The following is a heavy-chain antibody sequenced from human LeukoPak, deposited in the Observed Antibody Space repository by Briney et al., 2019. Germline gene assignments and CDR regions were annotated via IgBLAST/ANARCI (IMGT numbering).Heavy chain of an antibody. Sequence: GGSLRLSCAASGFTFSTYAMSWVRQAPGKGLEWVSGVSGSGRSTYHADSVKGRFTISRDNSKNTLYLQMNSLRVEDTAVYYCPKASDSSGYYEGYFQHWGQGTLVTVSS. D-gene: IGHD3-22*01. V-gene: IGHV3-23*01. CDR2: VSGSGRST. CDR3: PKASDSSGYYEGYFQH. CDR1: GFTFSTYA. J-gene: IGHJ1*01.